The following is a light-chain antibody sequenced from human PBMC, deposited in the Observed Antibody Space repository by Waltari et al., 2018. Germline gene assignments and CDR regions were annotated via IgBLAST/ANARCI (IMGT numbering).Light chain of an antibody. CDR3: QQYYSGLT. Sequence: DIVMTQSPDSLSLSLGDRATINCKSSQTILYNSNNKNYLSWYQQKPGQPPKLLIYWASTRDAGVPDRFGGSGSGTDFTLAISSLQAEDVAVYYCQQYYSGLTFGGGTRVEIK. J-gene: IGKJ4*01. CDR1: QTILYNSNNKNY. V-gene: IGKV4-1*01. CDR2: WAS.